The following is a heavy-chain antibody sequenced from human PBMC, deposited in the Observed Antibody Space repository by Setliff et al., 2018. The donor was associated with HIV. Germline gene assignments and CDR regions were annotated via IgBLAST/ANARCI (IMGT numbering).Heavy chain of an antibody. CDR2: ISYDGSNK. Sequence: GGSLRLSCVASGFTFRTFAMHWVRQAPGKGLEWVSVISYDGSNKYYADSVKGRFTISRDNSKNTLYLQMNSLRAEDTAVYYCAKDPDTAMVIPTIYFDYWGQGTLVTVSS. CDR1: GFTFRTFA. D-gene: IGHD5-18*01. J-gene: IGHJ4*02. CDR3: AKDPDTAMVIPTIYFDY. V-gene: IGHV3-30*07.